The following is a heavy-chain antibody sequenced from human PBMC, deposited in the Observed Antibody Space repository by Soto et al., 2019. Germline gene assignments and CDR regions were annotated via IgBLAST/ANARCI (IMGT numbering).Heavy chain of an antibody. CDR2: ISGSGGST. CDR1: GVTCSSYS. V-gene: IGHV3-23*01. CDR3: AKTDVLRYFDWPTPDY. J-gene: IGHJ4*02. D-gene: IGHD3-9*01. Sequence: ALGSLTLARGAAGVTCSSYSMILVRQAPGKGLEWVSAISGSGGSTYYADSVKGRFTISRDNSKNTLYLQMNSLRAEDTAVYYCAKTDVLRYFDWPTPDYWGQGTLVTVSS.